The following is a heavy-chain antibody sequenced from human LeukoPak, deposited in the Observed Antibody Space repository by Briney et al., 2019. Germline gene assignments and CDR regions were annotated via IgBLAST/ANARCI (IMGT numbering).Heavy chain of an antibody. D-gene: IGHD5-18*01. CDR1: GGSFSGYY. V-gene: IGHV4-34*01. CDR2: INHSGST. Sequence: SETLSLTCAVYGGSFSGYYWTWIRQPPGKGLEWIGEINHSGSTNYNPSLKSRVTISVDTSKNQFSLKLSSVTAADTAVYYCATGYSYGIDYWGQGTLVTVSS. J-gene: IGHJ4*02. CDR3: ATGYSYGIDY.